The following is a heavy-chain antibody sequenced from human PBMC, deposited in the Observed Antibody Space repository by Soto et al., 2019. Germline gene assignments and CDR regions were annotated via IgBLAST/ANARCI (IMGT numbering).Heavy chain of an antibody. J-gene: IGHJ3*02. D-gene: IGHD1-1*01. CDR1: GFTFSSYG. CDR2: IWYDGSNK. Sequence: QVQLVESGGGVVQPGRSLRLSCAASGFTFSSYGMHWVRQAPGKGLEWVAVIWYDGSNKYYADSVKGRFTISRDNSKNTLYLQMNSLRAEDTAVYYCARVAWNDEAIGDFDIWGQGTMVTVSS. V-gene: IGHV3-33*01. CDR3: ARVAWNDEAIGDFDI.